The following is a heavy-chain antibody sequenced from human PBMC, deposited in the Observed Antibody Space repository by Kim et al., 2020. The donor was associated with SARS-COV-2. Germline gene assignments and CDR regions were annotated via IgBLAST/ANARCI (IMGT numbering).Heavy chain of an antibody. CDR3: AKDGNHIYYYNGMDV. CDR2: ISGGGTNT. J-gene: IGHJ6*02. V-gene: IGHV3-23*01. CDR1: GFTFSTYA. D-gene: IGHD1-1*01. Sequence: GGSLRLSCAASGFTFSTYAMNWVRQAPGKGLEWVSAISGGGTNTYYADSVKGRFTISRDNSKNTLYLQMNSLRVEDTAIYYCAKDGNHIYYYNGMDVWGRGTTLTVSS.